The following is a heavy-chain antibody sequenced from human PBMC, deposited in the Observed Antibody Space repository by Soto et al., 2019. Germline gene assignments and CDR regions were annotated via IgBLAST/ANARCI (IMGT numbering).Heavy chain of an antibody. CDR1: GGSISSSSYY. CDR3: ARRRPNSFDY. Sequence: SETLSLTCTVSGGSISSSSYYWGWIRQPPGKGLEWIGSIYYSGSTYYNPSLKSRVTISVDTSKNQFSLKLSSVTAADTAVYYCARRRPNSFDYWGQGTLVTVSS. V-gene: IGHV4-39*01. CDR2: IYYSGST. J-gene: IGHJ4*02.